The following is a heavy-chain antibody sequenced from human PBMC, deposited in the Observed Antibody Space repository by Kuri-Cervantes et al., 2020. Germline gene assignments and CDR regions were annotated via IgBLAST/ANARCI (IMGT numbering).Heavy chain of an antibody. V-gene: IGHV4-34*01. J-gene: IGHJ5*02. CDR1: GGSFSGYY. D-gene: IGHD1-26*01. Sequence: SETLSLTCAVFGGSFSGYYWSWIRQPPGKGLEWIGEINHSGSTNYNPSLKSRVTISVDTSKNQFSLKLSSVTAADTAVYYCARGPVRGRWLDPWGQGTLVTVSS. CDR3: ARGPVRGRWLDP. CDR2: INHSGST.